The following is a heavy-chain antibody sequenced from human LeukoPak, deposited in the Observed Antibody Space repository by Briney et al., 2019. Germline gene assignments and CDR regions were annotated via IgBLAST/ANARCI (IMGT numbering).Heavy chain of an antibody. CDR1: GFTFSSSA. J-gene: IGHJ4*02. CDR3: ARGTDTKPFWSGYWVDV. V-gene: IGHV3-30*03. D-gene: IGHD3-3*01. Sequence: QTGGSLRLSCAASGFTFSSSAMHWVRQAPGKGLEWVAVISYDESNKYYADSVKGRFTISRDNSKNTLYLQMNSLRAEDTAVYYCARGTDTKPFWSGYWVDVWGQGTLVTVSS. CDR2: ISYDESNK.